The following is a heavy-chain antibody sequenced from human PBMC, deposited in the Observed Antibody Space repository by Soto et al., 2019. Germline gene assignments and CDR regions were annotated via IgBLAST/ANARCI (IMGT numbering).Heavy chain of an antibody. J-gene: IGHJ2*01. CDR2: IYHSGTT. CDR1: GGSISSSNW. D-gene: IGHD1-26*01. Sequence: SETLSLTCAVSGGSISSSNWWSWVRQPPGKGLEWLGHIYHSGTTYYNPSLKNRVTISLDKSNNQFSLKLSSVTAADTAIYYCARGMDGTYYYYWYFDLWGPGTLVTVSS. V-gene: IGHV4-4*02. CDR3: ARGMDGTYYYYWYFDL.